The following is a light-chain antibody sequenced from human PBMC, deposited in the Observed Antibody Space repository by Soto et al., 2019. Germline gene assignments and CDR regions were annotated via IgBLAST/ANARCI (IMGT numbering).Light chain of an antibody. Sequence: VLTQSPGTLSLSPGERATLSCRASQSIDSRYLAWYQQKPGQAPRLVIYGASNRATGVPDRFSGSGSGTDFTLTIIRLEPEDFAVYYCQQFHTSPLWAFGQGTKVEFK. CDR3: QQFHTSPLWA. J-gene: IGKJ1*01. CDR1: QSIDSRY. V-gene: IGKV3-20*01. CDR2: GAS.